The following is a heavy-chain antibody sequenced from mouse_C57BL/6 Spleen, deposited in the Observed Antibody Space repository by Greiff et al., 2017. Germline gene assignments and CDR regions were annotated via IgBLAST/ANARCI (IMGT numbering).Heavy chain of an antibody. CDR2: IHPNSGST. D-gene: IGHD1-1*01. Sequence: QVQLQQPGAELVKPGASVKLSCKASGYTFTSYWMHWVKQRPGQGLEWIGMIHPNSGSTNYNEKFKSKATLAVDKSSSTAYMQLSSLTSEDSAVXYSARTSTVVASDYWGQGTTLTVSS. J-gene: IGHJ2*01. CDR3: ARTSTVVASDY. V-gene: IGHV1-64*01. CDR1: GYTFTSYW.